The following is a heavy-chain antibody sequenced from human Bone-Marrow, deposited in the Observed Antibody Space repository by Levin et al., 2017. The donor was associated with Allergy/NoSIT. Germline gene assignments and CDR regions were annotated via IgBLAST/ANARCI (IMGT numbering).Heavy chain of an antibody. CDR1: GFTVSTSY. J-gene: IGHJ6*03. D-gene: IGHD2-2*01. CDR2: IYSGGTT. Sequence: PGGSLRLSCAASGFTVSTSYMSWVRQAPGKGLEWVSVIYSGGTTHYAESVKGRFTISRDNSKNTLYLQMKSLSAEDTAVYFCAREVGSCTSISCPSTIYYYYYMDVWGKGTPVTVSS. V-gene: IGHV3-53*01. CDR3: AREVGSCTSISCPSTIYYYYYMDV.